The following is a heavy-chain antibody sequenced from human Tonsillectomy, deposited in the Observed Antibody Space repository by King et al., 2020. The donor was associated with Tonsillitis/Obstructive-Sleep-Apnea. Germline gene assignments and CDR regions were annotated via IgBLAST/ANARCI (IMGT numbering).Heavy chain of an antibody. CDR3: ARDGNKIMDVVPAAYNWFDP. D-gene: IGHD2-2*01. CDR2: INPNSGGT. Sequence: VQLVESGAEVKKPGASVKVSCMASGYTFTGYSMTWVRQAPGQGLEWMGWINPNSGGTNHATKFQGLVTMTSETSISPAYMGLSRLRFDDTSVYYCARDGNKIMDVVPAAYNWFDPWGQGTLVTVSS. V-gene: IGHV1-2*04. J-gene: IGHJ5*02. CDR1: GYTFTGYS.